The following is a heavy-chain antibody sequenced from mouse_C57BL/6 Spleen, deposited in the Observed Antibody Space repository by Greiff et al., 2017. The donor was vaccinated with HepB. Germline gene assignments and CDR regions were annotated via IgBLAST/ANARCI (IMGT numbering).Heavy chain of an antibody. CDR2: VYPGSGSI. CDR1: GYTFTEYT. J-gene: IGHJ2*01. V-gene: IGHV1-62-2*01. Sequence: VQLQQSGAELVKPGASVKLSCKASGYTFTEYTIHWVKQRSGQGLEWIGWVYPGSGSIKYNEKFKDKATLTADKSSSTAYMELSSLTSEDSAVYFCARHEGWDERYFDYWGQGTTLTVSS. CDR3: ARHEGWDERYFDY. D-gene: IGHD4-1*01.